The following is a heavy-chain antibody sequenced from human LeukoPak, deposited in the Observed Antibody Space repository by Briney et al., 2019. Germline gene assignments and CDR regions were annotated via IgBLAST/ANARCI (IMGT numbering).Heavy chain of an antibody. CDR2: LFNSGGT. V-gene: IGHV4-59*01. CDR3: ARADTTMVIIDL. J-gene: IGHJ2*01. Sequence: SETLSLTSTVSGASISSYHWSWIRQPPGKGLEWIGDLFNSGGTSYNASLKSRVTISVDTSKNQFSLKLSSVTAADTAVYYCARADTTMVIIDLWGRGTLVTVSS. D-gene: IGHD5-18*01. CDR1: GASISSYH.